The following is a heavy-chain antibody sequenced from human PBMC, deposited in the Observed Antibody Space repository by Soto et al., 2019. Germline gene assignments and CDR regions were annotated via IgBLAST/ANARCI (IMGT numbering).Heavy chain of an antibody. J-gene: IGHJ6*02. CDR2: IYPGDSDT. V-gene: IGHV5-51*01. D-gene: IGHD2-2*02. CDR1: GYIFSIYW. CDR3: ARHSPHFAYCSSTSCYKPYYYYYYGMDV. Sequence: ESLKISCKASGYIFSIYWIGSVRQMPGKGLEWMGIIYPGDSDTRYSPSFQGQVTISADKSISTAYLQWSSLKASDTAMYYCARHSPHFAYCSSTSCYKPYYYYYYGMDVWGQGTTVTVSS.